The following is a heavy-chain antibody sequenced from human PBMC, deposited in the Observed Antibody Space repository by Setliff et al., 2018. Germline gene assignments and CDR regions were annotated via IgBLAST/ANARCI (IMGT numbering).Heavy chain of an antibody. D-gene: IGHD3-22*01. J-gene: IGHJ4*02. V-gene: IGHV3-64*02. CDR1: GFSFSSYA. Sequence: GGSLRLSCAASGFSFSSYAMTWVRQAPGKGLEWVSAISSNGGNIYYADSVKGRFAISRDNSKNTLYLQVGSLRTDDVAVYYCARKPSYENYFDYWGQGTLVTVSS. CDR2: ISSNGGNI. CDR3: ARKPSYENYFDY.